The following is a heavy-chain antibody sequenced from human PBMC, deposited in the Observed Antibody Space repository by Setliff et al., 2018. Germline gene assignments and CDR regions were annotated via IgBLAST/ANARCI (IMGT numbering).Heavy chain of an antibody. J-gene: IGHJ3*02. CDR3: ARQAIFGSDAFDI. V-gene: IGHV5-51*01. D-gene: IGHD3-3*01. CDR2: IYTGDSDT. Sequence: GESLKISCKGSGYSFTNYWVGWVRQMPGNGLEWMGIIYTGDSDTRYSPSFQGQVTISADKSISTAYLQWSSLKASDTAMYYCARQAIFGSDAFDIWGQGTMVTVSS. CDR1: GYSFTNYW.